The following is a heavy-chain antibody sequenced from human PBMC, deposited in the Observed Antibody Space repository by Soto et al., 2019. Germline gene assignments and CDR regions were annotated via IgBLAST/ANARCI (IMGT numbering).Heavy chain of an antibody. CDR1: GFTFDDYA. CDR3: ARDLGVALATLTLDS. V-gene: IGHV3-9*01. Sequence: GGSLRLSCAASGFTFDDYAMHWVRQAPGKGLEWVADISCSSGIIVYADSLKGRFTISRDDAKNSLYLQMNSLRVEDTGVYYCARDLGVALATLTLDSWGQGTLVTVSS. CDR2: ISCSSGII. D-gene: IGHD2-15*01. J-gene: IGHJ4*02.